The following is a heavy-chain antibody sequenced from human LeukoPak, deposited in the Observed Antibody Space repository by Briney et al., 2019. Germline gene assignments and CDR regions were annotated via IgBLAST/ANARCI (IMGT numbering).Heavy chain of an antibody. CDR3: ARDGYYYGSGSYYKVDFDY. Sequence: GGSLRLSCAASGFTFSSYEMNWVRQAPGKGLEWVSYISSRSSTIYYADSVKGRFTISRDNAKNSLYLQMNSLRAEDTAVYYCARDGYYYGSGSYYKVDFDYWGQGTLVTVSS. V-gene: IGHV3-48*01. CDR1: GFTFSSYE. J-gene: IGHJ4*02. D-gene: IGHD3-10*01. CDR2: ISSRSSTI.